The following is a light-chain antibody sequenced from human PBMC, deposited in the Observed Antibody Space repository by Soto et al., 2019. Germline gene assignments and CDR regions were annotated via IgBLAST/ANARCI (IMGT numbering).Light chain of an antibody. CDR2: GAS. V-gene: IGKV3-20*01. CDR3: QHYGSSRWT. Sequence: EMVLTQSPGTLSLSPGERATLSCRASQRVTSGYLAWYQQKRGQAPRLLIYGASSRATGIADRFSDSGSGTDFTLTISRLEPEDSAVYYCQHYGSSRWTFGQGTKVEIK. CDR1: QRVTSGY. J-gene: IGKJ1*01.